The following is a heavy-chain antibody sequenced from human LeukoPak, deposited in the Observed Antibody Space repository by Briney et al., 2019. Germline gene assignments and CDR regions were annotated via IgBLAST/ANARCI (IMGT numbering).Heavy chain of an antibody. J-gene: IGHJ3*01. CDR3: VRAVHHLFYSDSSGYYGDAFDV. CDR2: IYSGGTI. D-gene: IGHD3-22*01. Sequence: GGSLSFSCEASGFSVRTNYMSWVRQAPGKGLEWVSVIYSGGTIRYADSVKGRFTISRDNSRDTLHLQMNSLRVDDTAVYYCVRAVHHLFYSDSSGYYGDAFDVWGQGTVVTVSS. CDR1: GFSVRTNY. V-gene: IGHV3-53*01.